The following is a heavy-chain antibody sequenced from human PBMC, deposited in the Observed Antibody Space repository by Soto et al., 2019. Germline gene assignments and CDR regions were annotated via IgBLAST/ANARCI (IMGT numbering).Heavy chain of an antibody. V-gene: IGHV1-69*13. CDR1: GGTFSSYA. CDR2: IIPIFGTA. J-gene: IGHJ3*02. Sequence: GASVKVSCKASGGTFSSYAISWVRQAPGQGLEWMGGIIPIFGTANYAQKFQGRVTITADESTSTAYMELSSLRSEDTAVYYCAREEKDYYDSSGYYYGGGAFDIWGQGTVVTVSS. CDR3: AREEKDYYDSSGYYYGGGAFDI. D-gene: IGHD3-22*01.